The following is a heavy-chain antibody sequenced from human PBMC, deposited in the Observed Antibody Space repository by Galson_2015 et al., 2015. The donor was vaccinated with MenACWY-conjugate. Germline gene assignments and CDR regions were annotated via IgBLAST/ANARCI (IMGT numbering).Heavy chain of an antibody. J-gene: IGHJ4*02. CDR3: AREGSVCTTNQKPGD. CDR2: ISGSGGST. Sequence: SLRLSCAASGFTFSSYAMSWVRQAPGKGLYWVSSISGSGGSTFYADSVKGRFTISRDNSKNTLFLQMNSLRAEDTGVYYCAREGSVCTTNQKPGDWGQGTLVTVSS. V-gene: IGHV3-23*01. D-gene: IGHD2-2*01. CDR1: GFTFSSYA.